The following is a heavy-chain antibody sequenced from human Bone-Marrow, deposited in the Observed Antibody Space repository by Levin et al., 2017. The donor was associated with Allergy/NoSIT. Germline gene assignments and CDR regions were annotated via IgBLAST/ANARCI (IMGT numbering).Heavy chain of an antibody. CDR1: GFTFSSYE. CDR2: ISSSGSTI. D-gene: IGHD2-21*02. J-gene: IGHJ4*02. CDR3: ARAVAYCGGDCPIDY. V-gene: IGHV3-48*03. Sequence: GESLKISCAASGFTFSSYEMNWVRQAPGKGLEWVSYISSSGSTIYYADSVKGRFTISRDNAKNSLYLQMNSLRAEDTAVYYCARAVAYCGGDCPIDYWGQGTLVTVSS.